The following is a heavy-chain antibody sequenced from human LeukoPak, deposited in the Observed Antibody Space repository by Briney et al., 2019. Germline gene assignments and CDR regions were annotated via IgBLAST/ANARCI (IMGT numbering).Heavy chain of an antibody. V-gene: IGHV4-30-4*01. CDR3: ARGVVRGVISAFDY. Sequence: PSETLSLTCTVSGGSISSGDYYWSWIRPPPGKGLEWIGYIYYSGSTYYNPSLKSRVTISVDTSKNQFSLKLSSVIAADTAVYYCARGVVRGVISAFDYWGQGTLVTVSS. CDR2: IYYSGST. J-gene: IGHJ4*02. D-gene: IGHD3-10*01. CDR1: GGSISSGDYY.